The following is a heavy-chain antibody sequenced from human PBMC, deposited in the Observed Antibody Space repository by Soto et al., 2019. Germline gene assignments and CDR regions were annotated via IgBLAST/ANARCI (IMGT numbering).Heavy chain of an antibody. D-gene: IGHD2-21*02. Sequence: ASVKVSCKASGYTFATYGFSWVRQAPGQGLEWMGWISASNGNTNYAQKLRGRVTMTTDTSTSTAYMELRSLRSDDTAVYYCARASGGAYCGGDCYPYYYYGMDVWGQGTTVTVSS. CDR1: GYTFATYG. CDR2: ISASNGNT. V-gene: IGHV1-18*01. J-gene: IGHJ6*02. CDR3: ARASGGAYCGGDCYPYYYYGMDV.